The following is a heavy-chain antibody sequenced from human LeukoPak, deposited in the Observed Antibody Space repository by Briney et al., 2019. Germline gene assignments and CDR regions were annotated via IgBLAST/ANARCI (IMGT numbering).Heavy chain of an antibody. V-gene: IGHV4-34*01. D-gene: IGHD3-10*01. J-gene: IGHJ5*02. Sequence: PSETLSLTCAAYGGSFSGYYWSWIRQPPGKGLEWIGEINHSGSTNYNPSLKSRVTISVDTSKNQFSLKLSSVTAADTAVYYCARDMVRGVIIRTWFDPWGQGTLVTVSS. CDR2: INHSGST. CDR1: GGSFSGYY. CDR3: ARDMVRGVIIRTWFDP.